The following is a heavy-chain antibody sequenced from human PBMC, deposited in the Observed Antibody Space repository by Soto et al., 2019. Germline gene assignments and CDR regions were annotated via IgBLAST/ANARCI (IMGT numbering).Heavy chain of an antibody. D-gene: IGHD3-16*01. CDR2: ISANDCGT. J-gene: IGHJ4*01. V-gene: IGHV1-18*01. CDR1: DSVLVTSV. Sequence: QALLEQSVPAVKKPGDSVRISCWLYDSVLVTSVITWLRQSPGQGLEWMGWISANDCGTLSAMKFTDRLVMSTDPRRNMAYLKLWDVTSDDAAVYFCARGGGRHLRPLETWGHGTPVTVSS. CDR3: ARGGGRHLRPLET.